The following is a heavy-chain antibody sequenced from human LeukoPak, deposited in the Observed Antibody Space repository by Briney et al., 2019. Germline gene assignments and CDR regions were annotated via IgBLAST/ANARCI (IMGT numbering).Heavy chain of an antibody. J-gene: IGHJ3*02. D-gene: IGHD6-19*01. CDR1: GSTFSNAW. V-gene: IGHV4-59*01. Sequence: PGGSLRLSCAASGSTFSNAWMNWVRQAPGKGLESIGYIYYSGSTNYNPSLKSRVTISVDTSKNQFSLKLNSVTAADTAVYYCARGGPSLYSSGADAFDIWGQGTMVTVSS. CDR2: IYYSGST. CDR3: ARGGPSLYSSGADAFDI.